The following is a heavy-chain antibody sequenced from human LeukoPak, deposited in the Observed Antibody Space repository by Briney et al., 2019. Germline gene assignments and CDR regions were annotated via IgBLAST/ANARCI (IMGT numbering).Heavy chain of an antibody. V-gene: IGHV4-38-2*02. J-gene: IGHJ4*02. D-gene: IGHD3-3*01. Sequence: SETLSLTCTVSGYSISSGYYWGWIRQPPGKGLEWIGSIYHSGSTYYNPSLKSRVTISVDTSKNQFSLKLSSVTAADTAVYYCARRDDFWSGSTPLFDYWGQGTLVTVSS. CDR3: ARRDDFWSGSTPLFDY. CDR2: IYHSGST. CDR1: GYSISSGYY.